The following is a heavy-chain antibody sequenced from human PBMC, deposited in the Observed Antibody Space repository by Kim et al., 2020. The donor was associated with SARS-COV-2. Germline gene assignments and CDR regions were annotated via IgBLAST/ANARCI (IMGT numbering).Heavy chain of an antibody. V-gene: IGHV4-31*03. J-gene: IGHJ3*02. Sequence: SETLSLTCTVSGGSISSGGYYWSWIRQHPGKGLEWIGYIYYSGSTYYNPSLKSRVTISVDTSKNQFSLKLSSVTAADAAVYYCARGRLLDDRGYFSCFFDIWGQGTMVTVSS. CDR2: IYYSGST. CDR3: ARGRLLDDRGYFSCFFDI. CDR1: GGSISSGGYY. D-gene: IGHD3-22*01.